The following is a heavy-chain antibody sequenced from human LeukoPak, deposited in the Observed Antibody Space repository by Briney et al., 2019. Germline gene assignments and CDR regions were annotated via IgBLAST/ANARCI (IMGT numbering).Heavy chain of an antibody. V-gene: IGHV3-7*01. CDR1: GFTFSSYW. J-gene: IGHJ4*02. Sequence: GGSLRLSCAASGFTFSSYWMSWVRQAPGKGLEWVANIKKDGSEKYYVDSVKGRFTISRDNAKNSLYLQMNSLRAEDTAVYYCAREDNWNDMGFDYWGQGTLVTVSS. D-gene: IGHD1-1*01. CDR2: IKKDGSEK. CDR3: AREDNWNDMGFDY.